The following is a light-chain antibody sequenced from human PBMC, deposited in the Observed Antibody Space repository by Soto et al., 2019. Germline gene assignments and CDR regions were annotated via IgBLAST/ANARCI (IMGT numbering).Light chain of an antibody. CDR3: QQSYSTPWT. CDR1: QSISSY. V-gene: IGKV1-39*01. CDR2: AAS. J-gene: IGKJ1*01. Sequence: DIQMTQSPSSLSATVGDRVTITCRASQSISSYLNWYQQKPGKAPKLLIYAASSLQSGVPSGFSGSESETDFTLTISSVQPEDFATCYCQQSYSTPWTLGQGTKVEIK.